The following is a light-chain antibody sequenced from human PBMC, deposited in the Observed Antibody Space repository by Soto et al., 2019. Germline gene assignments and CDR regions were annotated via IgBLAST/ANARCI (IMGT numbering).Light chain of an antibody. CDR2: AAS. J-gene: IGKJ1*01. CDR3: QQSYNVFSWT. V-gene: IGKV1-39*01. CDR1: QSISKY. Sequence: DIQMTQSPSSLSASIGDSVTSXXRSSQSISKYLNWYQQKLGKAPKLXXYAASHLQRGVPSRFRGSGSGTDFTLTISSLQPEDFATYYCQQSYNVFSWTFGQGTKVDIK.